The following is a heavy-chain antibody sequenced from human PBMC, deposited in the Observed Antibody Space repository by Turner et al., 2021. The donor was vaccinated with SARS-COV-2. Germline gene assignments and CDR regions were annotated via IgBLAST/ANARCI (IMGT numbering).Heavy chain of an antibody. CDR3: AKQLGLYSNPMYYFDY. V-gene: IGHV3-30*18. D-gene: IGHD4-4*01. CDR1: GFTFRSYG. J-gene: IGHJ4*02. Sequence: QVHLVESGGGVVQPGWSLRLSCAASGFTFRSYGMHWVRQAPGKGLEWVAVISYDGNNKYYADSVKGRFTISRDNSKNTLYLQMNSLRAEDTAVYYCAKQLGLYSNPMYYFDYWGQGTLVTVSS. CDR2: ISYDGNNK.